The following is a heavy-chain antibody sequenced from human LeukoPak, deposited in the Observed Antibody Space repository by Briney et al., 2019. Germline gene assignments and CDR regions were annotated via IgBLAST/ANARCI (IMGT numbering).Heavy chain of an antibody. V-gene: IGHV3-21*01. J-gene: IGHJ4*02. CDR1: GFTFSSYT. Sequence: GGSLRLSCAASGFTFSSYTMNWVRQAPGKGLEWVSSISGSSRHKYYADSVKGRFTTSRDNAKNSLYLQMNSLRAEDTAVYYCARTANFAAGYYIDYWGQGTLVTVSS. CDR2: ISGSSRHK. CDR3: ARTANFAAGYYIDY. D-gene: IGHD6-13*01.